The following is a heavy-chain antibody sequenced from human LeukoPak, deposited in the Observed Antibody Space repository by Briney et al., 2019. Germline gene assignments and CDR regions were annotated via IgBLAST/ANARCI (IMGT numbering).Heavy chain of an antibody. V-gene: IGHV5-51*01. CDR3: ARGVGGKQFDF. CDR1: GYSITSYW. CDR2: IYPGDSDT. J-gene: IGHJ4*02. D-gene: IGHD3-16*01. Sequence: GESLQISCKSSGYSITSYWIGWVRQMPGKGLEWMGIIYPGDSDTRYSPSFQGQVTISADNSTAYLRWSSLKASDTAMYYCARGVGGKQFDFWGQGTLVTVSS.